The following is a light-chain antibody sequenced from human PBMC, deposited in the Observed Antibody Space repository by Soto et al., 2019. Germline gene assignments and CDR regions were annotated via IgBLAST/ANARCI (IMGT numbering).Light chain of an antibody. CDR2: GNS. V-gene: IGLV1-40*01. CDR3: QSYDSSLSGSGVV. CDR1: SSNIGAGYD. Sequence: QSVLTQPPSVSGAPGQRVTISCTGSSSNIGAGYDVHWYQQLPGTAPKLLIYGNSNRPSGVPDRFSGSKSGTSASLAITGXQAEDEADYYCQSYDSSLSGSGVVFGGGTKL. J-gene: IGLJ2*01.